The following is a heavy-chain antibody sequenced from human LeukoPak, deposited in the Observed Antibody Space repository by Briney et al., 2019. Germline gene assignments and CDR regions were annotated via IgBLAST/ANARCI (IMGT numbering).Heavy chain of an antibody. CDR1: RFTVSDNY. V-gene: IGHV3-66*01. J-gene: IGHJ4*02. D-gene: IGHD7-27*01. Sequence: PGGSLRLSCVASRFTVSDNYMSWVRQAPGKGLEWVSVTYSGGATYYADSVEGRFTISRDNSKNTVYLQMNSLRAEDTAVYYCARDWGFDHWGLGTLVTVSS. CDR3: ARDWGFDH. CDR2: TYSGGAT.